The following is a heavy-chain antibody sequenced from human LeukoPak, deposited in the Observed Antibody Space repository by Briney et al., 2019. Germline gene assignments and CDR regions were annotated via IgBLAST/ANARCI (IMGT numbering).Heavy chain of an antibody. D-gene: IGHD1-26*01. CDR3: AREGIVGATVDY. CDR2: IYHSGST. J-gene: IGHJ4*02. V-gene: IGHV4-38-2*02. Sequence: PSETLSLTCTVSGYSISSGYYWGWIRQPPGKGLEWIGSIYHSGSTYYNPSLKSRVTISVDTSKNQFSLKLSSVTAADTAVYYCAREGIVGATVDYWGQGTLVTVSS. CDR1: GYSISSGYY.